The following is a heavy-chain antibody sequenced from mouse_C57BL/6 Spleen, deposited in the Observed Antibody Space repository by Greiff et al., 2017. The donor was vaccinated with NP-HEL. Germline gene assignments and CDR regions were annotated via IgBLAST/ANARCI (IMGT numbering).Heavy chain of an antibody. D-gene: IGHD2-3*01. Sequence: EVKLVESGGGLVQPGGSMKLSCVASGFTFSNYWMNWVRQSPEKGLAWVAQIRLKSDNYATHYAESVKGRFTISRDDSKSSVYLQMNNLRAEDTGIYYCTDGYYTWFAYWGQGTLVTVSA. CDR1: GFTFSNYW. CDR3: TDGYYTWFAY. V-gene: IGHV6-3*01. J-gene: IGHJ3*01. CDR2: IRLKSDNYAT.